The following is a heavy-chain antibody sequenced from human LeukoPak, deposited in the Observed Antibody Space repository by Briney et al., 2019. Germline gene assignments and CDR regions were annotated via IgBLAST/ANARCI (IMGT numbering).Heavy chain of an antibody. Sequence: GGSLKISCKGSGYSFTSYWIGWVRQMPGKGLEWMGIIYPGDSDTRYSPSFQGQATISADKSISTAYLQWSSLKASDTAMYYCARAGDSSGYYPYYYYYYMDVWGKGTTVTVSS. J-gene: IGHJ6*03. CDR2: IYPGDSDT. CDR1: GYSFTSYW. V-gene: IGHV5-51*01. D-gene: IGHD3-22*01. CDR3: ARAGDSSGYYPYYYYYYMDV.